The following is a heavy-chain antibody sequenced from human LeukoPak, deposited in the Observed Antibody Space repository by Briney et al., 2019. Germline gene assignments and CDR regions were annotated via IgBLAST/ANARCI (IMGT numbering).Heavy chain of an antibody. J-gene: IGHJ6*03. CDR3: AKDISSSSLEYMDV. V-gene: IGHV3-11*01. Sequence: GGSLRLSCAASGFTFSDYYTSWRRQAPGKGLEWVSYISSSGSTIYYADSVKGRFTISRDNAKNSLYLQMNSLRAEDTALYYCAKDISSSSLEYMDVWGKGTTVTISS. CDR2: ISSSGSTI. D-gene: IGHD6-6*01. CDR1: GFTFSDYY.